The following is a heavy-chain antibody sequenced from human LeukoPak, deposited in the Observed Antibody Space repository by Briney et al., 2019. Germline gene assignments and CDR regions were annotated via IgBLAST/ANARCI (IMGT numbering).Heavy chain of an antibody. D-gene: IGHD2-21*02. Sequence: SETLSLTCTVSGGFISSYYWSWIRQPPGKGLEWIGYIYTIGSTNYNPSLESRVTISVDASKNHFSLKLSSVTAADTAVYYCARTVVVTAIHYFDYWGQGTLVTVSS. J-gene: IGHJ4*02. CDR1: GGFISSYY. CDR2: IYTIGST. CDR3: ARTVVVTAIHYFDY. V-gene: IGHV4-4*09.